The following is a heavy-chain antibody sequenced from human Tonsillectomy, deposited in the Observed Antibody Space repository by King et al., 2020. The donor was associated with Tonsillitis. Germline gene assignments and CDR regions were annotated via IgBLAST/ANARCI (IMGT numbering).Heavy chain of an antibody. CDR2: ISSSISTI. J-gene: IGHJ4*02. D-gene: IGHD3-10*01. V-gene: IGHV3-48*01. CDR1: GFTFSSYS. CDR3: ARDSAFDY. Sequence: VQLVESGGGLVQPGGSLRLSCAASGFTFSSYSMNWVRQAPGKGREWVSYISSSISTIYYADSVKGRFTISRDNAKNSLYLQMNSLRAEDTAVYYCARDSAFDYWGQGTLVTVSS.